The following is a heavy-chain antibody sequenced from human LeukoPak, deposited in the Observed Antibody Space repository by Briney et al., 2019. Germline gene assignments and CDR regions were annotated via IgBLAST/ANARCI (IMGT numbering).Heavy chain of an antibody. D-gene: IGHD5-24*01. Sequence: SSGTLSLTCTVSGGSISSSSYYWGWIRQPPGKGLEWIGSIYYSGSTYYNPSLKSRVTISVDTSKNQFSLKLSSVTPADTAVYYCARGSRDGYNSLDYWGQGTLVTVSS. V-gene: IGHV4-39*07. CDR1: GGSISSSSYY. CDR2: IYYSGST. J-gene: IGHJ4*02. CDR3: ARGSRDGYNSLDY.